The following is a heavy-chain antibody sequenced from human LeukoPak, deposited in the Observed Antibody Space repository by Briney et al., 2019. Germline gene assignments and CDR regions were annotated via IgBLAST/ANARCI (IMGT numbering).Heavy chain of an antibody. D-gene: IGHD3-9*01. CDR1: GYTFTNYG. V-gene: IGHV1-18*01. Sequence: GASVKVSCKASGYTFTNYGISWVRQAPGQGLEWMGWISAYNGNTNYAQKLQGRVTMTTDTSTSTAYMELRSLRSDDTAVYYCARGNYDILTEPRRTDAFDIWGQGTKVTVSS. CDR3: ARGNYDILTEPRRTDAFDI. CDR2: ISAYNGNT. J-gene: IGHJ3*02.